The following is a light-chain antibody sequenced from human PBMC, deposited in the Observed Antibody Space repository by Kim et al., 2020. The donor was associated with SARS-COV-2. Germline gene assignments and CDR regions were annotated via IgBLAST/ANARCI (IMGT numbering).Light chain of an antibody. CDR1: QSITTY. J-gene: IGKJ5*01. CDR2: GAS. Sequence: DIQLTQSPSSLSASVGDRVTISCRASQSITTYLSWYQQNSGKAPKLLVFGASVLSRGVPVRFSGSGFGTDFTLTISNLQPEDFATYYCQLSFEIPLTFGQGTRLEIK. CDR3: QLSFEIPLT. V-gene: IGKV1-39*01.